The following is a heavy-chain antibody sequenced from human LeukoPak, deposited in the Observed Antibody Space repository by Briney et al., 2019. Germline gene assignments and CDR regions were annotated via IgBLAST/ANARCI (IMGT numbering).Heavy chain of an antibody. CDR1: ANSFTNYW. CDR2: IYPGDSDT. J-gene: IGHJ6*02. CDR3: ARLRRGAAADV. Sequence: GESLKISCKGSANSFTNYWIGWVRQMPGKGREWMGIIYPGDSDTRYSASFQGQVTISADKSISTAYLQWSSLKASDTAMYYCARLRRGAAADVWGQGTTVTVSS. V-gene: IGHV5-51*01. D-gene: IGHD6-13*01.